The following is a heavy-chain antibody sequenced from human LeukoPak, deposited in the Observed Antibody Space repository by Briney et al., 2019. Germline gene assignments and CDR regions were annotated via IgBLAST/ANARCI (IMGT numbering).Heavy chain of an antibody. CDR3: ARDFFHYDSSEDY. CDR1: GGSIGSYY. CDR2: IYYSGST. Sequence: PSETLSLTCTVSGGSIGSYYWSWIRQPPGKGLEWIGYIYYSGSTNYNPSLKSRVTISVDTSKNQFSLKLSSVTAADTAVYYCARDFFHYDSSEDYWGQGTLVTVSS. D-gene: IGHD3-22*01. J-gene: IGHJ4*02. V-gene: IGHV4-59*01.